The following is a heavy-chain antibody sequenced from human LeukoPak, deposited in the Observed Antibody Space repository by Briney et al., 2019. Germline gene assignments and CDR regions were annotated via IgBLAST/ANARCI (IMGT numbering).Heavy chain of an antibody. Sequence: ASVKVSCKSSGYTFTGHYMPWVRQAPGQGLEWVGCFNPNNGGTNYAQKFQGRVTMTRDTSISTAYMELSRLRSDDTAVYYCARGYALYSGRYIDFDYWGQGTLVTVSS. CDR1: GYTFTGHY. J-gene: IGHJ4*02. D-gene: IGHD1-26*01. V-gene: IGHV1-2*02. CDR3: ARGYALYSGRYIDFDY. CDR2: FNPNNGGT.